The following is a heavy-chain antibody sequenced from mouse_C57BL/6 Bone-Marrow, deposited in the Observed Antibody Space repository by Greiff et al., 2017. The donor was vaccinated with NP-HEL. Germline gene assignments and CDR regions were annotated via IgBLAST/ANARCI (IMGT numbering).Heavy chain of an antibody. D-gene: IGHD1-1*01. J-gene: IGHJ4*01. Sequence: EVQRVESGPELVKPGASVKISCKASGYSFTGYYMNWVKQSPEKSLEWIGEINPSTGGTTYNQKFKAKATLTVDKSSSTAYMQLKSLTSEDSAVYYCARQDGSSYVYAMDYWGQGTSVTVSS. V-gene: IGHV1-42*01. CDR3: ARQDGSSYVYAMDY. CDR2: INPSTGGT. CDR1: GYSFTGYY.